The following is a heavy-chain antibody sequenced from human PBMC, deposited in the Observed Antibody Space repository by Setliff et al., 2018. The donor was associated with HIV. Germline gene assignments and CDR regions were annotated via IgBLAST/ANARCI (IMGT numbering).Heavy chain of an antibody. V-gene: IGHV3-48*01. J-gene: IGHJ3*02. Sequence: GGSLRLSCAASGFTFSSYSMNWVRQAPGKGLEWVSYISSGRRNTIYYADSVKGRFTISRDNAKNSLYLQMNSLRAEDTAVYYCARGPKSTAALGDAFDIWGQGTMVTVSS. CDR2: ISSGRRNTI. D-gene: IGHD6-6*01. CDR3: ARGPKSTAALGDAFDI. CDR1: GFTFSSYS.